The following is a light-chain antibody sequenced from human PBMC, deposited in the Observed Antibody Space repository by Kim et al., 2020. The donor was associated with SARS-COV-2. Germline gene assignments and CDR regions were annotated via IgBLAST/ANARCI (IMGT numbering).Light chain of an antibody. Sequence: VALSWTGSGGTIARNDVHWYQQRPGSAPTTVIYEDDQRPSGVPDRFSGSIDSSSNSASLSISRLKTEDEADYYCHSYDSRNQGVFGGGTQLTVL. CDR3: HSYDSRNQGV. V-gene: IGLV6-57*02. CDR1: GGTIARND. J-gene: IGLJ2*01. CDR2: EDD.